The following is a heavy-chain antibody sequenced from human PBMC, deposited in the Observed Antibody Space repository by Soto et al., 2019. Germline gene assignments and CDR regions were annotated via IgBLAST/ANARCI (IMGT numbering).Heavy chain of an antibody. Sequence: ASVKVSCKASGYTFTSYGISWVRQAPGQGLEWMGWISAYNGNTNYAQKLQGRVTMTTDTSTSTAYMELRSLRSDDTAVYYCARRSLDDELELPVLDYWGQGTLVTVSS. V-gene: IGHV1-18*01. CDR3: ARRSLDDELELPVLDY. CDR2: ISAYNGNT. J-gene: IGHJ4*02. D-gene: IGHD1-7*01. CDR1: GYTFTSYG.